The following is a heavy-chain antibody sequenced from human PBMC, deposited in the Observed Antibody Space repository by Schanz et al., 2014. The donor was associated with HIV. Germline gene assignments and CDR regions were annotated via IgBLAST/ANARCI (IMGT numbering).Heavy chain of an antibody. CDR3: AKDRNYYDSRYRGKGNYYYYYGMDV. CDR2: ISYDGRNK. CDR1: GFSFDTFG. D-gene: IGHD3-22*01. Sequence: QVQLVESGGGGVQPGRSLRLSCAGSGFSFDTFGIHWVRQAPGKGLEWLAVISYDGRNKKFANSVKGRFTISRDNSKNTLYLQMKSLRPEDRAVYYCAKDRNYYDSRYRGKGNYYYYYGMDVWGQGTAVTVSS. J-gene: IGHJ6*02. V-gene: IGHV3-30*18.